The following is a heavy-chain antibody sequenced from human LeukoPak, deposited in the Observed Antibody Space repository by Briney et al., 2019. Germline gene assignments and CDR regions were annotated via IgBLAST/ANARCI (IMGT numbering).Heavy chain of an antibody. J-gene: IGHJ4*02. V-gene: IGHV1-18*01. CDR3: ARDQGYYDSSGYCDY. CDR1: GHTFTSYG. CDR2: ISAYNGNT. D-gene: IGHD3-22*01. Sequence: ASVKVSCKASGHTFTSYGISWVRQAPGQGLEWMGWISAYNGNTNYAQKLQGRVTMTTDTSTSTAYMELRSLRSDDTAVYYCARDQGYYDSSGYCDYWGQGTLVTVSS.